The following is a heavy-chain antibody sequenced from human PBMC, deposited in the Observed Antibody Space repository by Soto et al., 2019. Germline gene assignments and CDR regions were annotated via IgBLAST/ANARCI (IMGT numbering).Heavy chain of an antibody. Sequence: GGSLRLSCAASGFTFSSYSMNWVRQAPGKGLERVSSISSSSSYIYYADSVKGRFTISRDNAKNSLYLQMNSLRAEDTAVYYCSRETYDFWSGYLRTNWFDPWGQGTLVTVSS. CDR3: SRETYDFWSGYLRTNWFDP. V-gene: IGHV3-21*01. D-gene: IGHD3-3*01. J-gene: IGHJ5*02. CDR1: GFTFSSYS. CDR2: ISSSSSYI.